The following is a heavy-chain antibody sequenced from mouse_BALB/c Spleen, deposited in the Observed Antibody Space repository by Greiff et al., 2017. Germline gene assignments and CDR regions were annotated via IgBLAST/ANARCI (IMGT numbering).Heavy chain of an antibody. Sequence: EVKLVESGGGLVQPGGSLRLSCATSGFTFTDYYMSWVRQPPGKALEWLGFIRKKANGYTTEYSASVKGRFTISRDNSQSILSLQMNTLRAEDSATYYCARDNWQWYFDVWGAGTTVTVSS. V-gene: IGHV7-3*02. D-gene: IGHD4-1*01. CDR2: IRKKANGYTT. CDR1: GFTFTDYY. J-gene: IGHJ1*01. CDR3: ARDNWQWYFDV.